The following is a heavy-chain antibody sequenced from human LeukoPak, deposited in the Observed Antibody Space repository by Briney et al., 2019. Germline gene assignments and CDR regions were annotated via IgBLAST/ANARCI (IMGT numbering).Heavy chain of an antibody. CDR3: ARGKDTAMGTAFDI. J-gene: IGHJ3*02. D-gene: IGHD5-18*01. Sequence: NPSETLSLTCAVYGGSFSGYDWSWIRQPPGKGLEWIGEINHSGSTNYNPSLKSRVTISVDTSKNQFSLKLSSVTAADTAVYYCARGKDTAMGTAFDIWGQGTMVTVSS. CDR2: INHSGST. CDR1: GGSFSGYD. V-gene: IGHV4-34*01.